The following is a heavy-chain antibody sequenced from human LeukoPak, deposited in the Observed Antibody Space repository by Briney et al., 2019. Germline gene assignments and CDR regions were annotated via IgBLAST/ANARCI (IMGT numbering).Heavy chain of an antibody. CDR1: GFTFSSYW. CDR3: ARARDRIDGYNYAYHFDY. J-gene: IGHJ4*02. D-gene: IGHD5-24*01. CDR2: IKQDGSEK. V-gene: IGHV3-7*01. Sequence: GGSLRLSCAASGFTFSSYWMSWVRQAPGKGLEWVANIKQDGSEKYYVDSVKGRFTISRDNAKNSLYLQMNSLRAEDTAVYYCARARDRIDGYNYAYHFDYWGQGTLVTVSS.